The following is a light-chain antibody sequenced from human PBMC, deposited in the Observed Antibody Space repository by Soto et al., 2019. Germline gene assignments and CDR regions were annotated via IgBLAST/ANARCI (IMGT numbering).Light chain of an antibody. Sequence: IQLTQSPSYLSASFADRGPITCRASQGLSHYLAWYQQKPGKVPKLLIYAASTLQSGGPSRFCGGGSRGDLALTISSLQPEDVATYYCQKYNRALRGTFGQGTKVDIK. CDR1: QGLSHY. CDR3: QKYNRALRGT. V-gene: IGKV1-27*01. J-gene: IGKJ1*01. CDR2: AAS.